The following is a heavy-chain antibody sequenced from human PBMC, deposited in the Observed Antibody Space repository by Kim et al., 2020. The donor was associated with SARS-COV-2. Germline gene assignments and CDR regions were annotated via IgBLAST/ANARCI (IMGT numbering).Heavy chain of an antibody. Sequence: GGSLRLSCAASGFTFRHYWMSWVRQALGKGLEWVANIKEDGSEKFYVDSVKGRFTVSRDNAKNSLFLQLSGLRGEDTAADYCARVGPTIIYDFD. CDR3: ARVGPTIIYDFD. CDR1: GFTFRHYW. D-gene: IGHD3-16*01. J-gene: IGHJ3*01. CDR2: IKEDGSEK. V-gene: IGHV3-7*01.